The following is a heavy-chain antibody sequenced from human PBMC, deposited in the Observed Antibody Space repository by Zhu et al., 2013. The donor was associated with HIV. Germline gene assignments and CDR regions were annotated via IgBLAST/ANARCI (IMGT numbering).Heavy chain of an antibody. D-gene: IGHD6-6*01. CDR1: GGTFSSYA. CDR3: ARSIAARPGPKTKALYYYYGMDV. Sequence: QVQLVQSGAEVKKPGSSVKVSCKASGGTFSSYAISWVRQAPGQGLEWMGGIIPIFGTANYAQKFQGRVTITADESTSTAYMELSSLRSEDTAVYYCARSIAARPGPKTKALYYYYGMDVWGQGTTVTVSS. CDR2: IIPIFGTA. J-gene: IGHJ6*02. V-gene: IGHV1-69*12.